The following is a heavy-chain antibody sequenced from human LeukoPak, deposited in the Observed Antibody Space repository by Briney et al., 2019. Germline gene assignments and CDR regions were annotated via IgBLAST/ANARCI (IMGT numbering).Heavy chain of an antibody. CDR2: ISGSGGST. J-gene: IGHJ4*02. CDR3: AKGRYCSGGSCFLAMVHTNDY. D-gene: IGHD2-15*01. CDR1: GFTFSSYA. Sequence: GGSLRLSCAASGFTFSSYAMSWVRQAPGKGLEWVSAISGSGGSTYYADSVKGRFTISRDNSKNTLYLQMNSLRAEDTVVYYCAKGRYCSGGSCFLAMVHTNDYWGQGTLVTVSS. V-gene: IGHV3-23*01.